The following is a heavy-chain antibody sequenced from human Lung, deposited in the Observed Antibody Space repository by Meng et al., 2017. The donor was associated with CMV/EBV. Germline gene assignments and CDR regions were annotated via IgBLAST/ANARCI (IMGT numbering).Heavy chain of an antibody. J-gene: IGHJ4*02. V-gene: IGHV3-74*01. CDR2: IDSDGCST. D-gene: IGHD3-16*01. CDR3: TRDGDYYDATLH. CDR1: GFTFSSYW. Sequence: ESLKISXAASGFTFSSYWMHWVRQAPGKGLEWVSRIDSDGCSTTYADSVKGRFTISRDNAKNTLFLQMSSLRAEDTAVYYCTRDGDYYDATLHWGQGSLVTGSS.